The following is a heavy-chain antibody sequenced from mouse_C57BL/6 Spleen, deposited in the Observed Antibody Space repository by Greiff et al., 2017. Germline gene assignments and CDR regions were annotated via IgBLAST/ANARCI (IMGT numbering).Heavy chain of an antibody. CDR1: GYTFTSYW. CDR3: ASTTVVATNDY. J-gene: IGHJ2*01. V-gene: IGHV1-59*01. CDR2: IDPSDSYT. D-gene: IGHD1-1*01. Sequence: VQLQQPGAELVRPGTSVKLSCKASGYTFTSYWMHWVKQRPGQGLEWIGVIDPSDSYTNYNQKFKGKATLTVDTSSSTAYMQLSSLTSEDSAVYYCASTTVVATNDYWGQGTTLTVSS.